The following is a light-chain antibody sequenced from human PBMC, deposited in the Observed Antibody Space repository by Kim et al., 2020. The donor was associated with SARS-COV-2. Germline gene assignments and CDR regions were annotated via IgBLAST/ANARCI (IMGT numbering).Light chain of an antibody. CDR2: YAS. Sequence: SYELTQPPSVSVAPGRTARITCEGNDIIRKSVHWYQQKPGQAPVLVIRYASDRSSGIPERFSGSNSENIATLSISRVEAGDEADYYCQVWDDNYDDLVFGGGTQLTVL. J-gene: IGLJ2*01. CDR3: QVWDDNYDDLV. V-gene: IGLV3-21*04. CDR1: DIIRKS.